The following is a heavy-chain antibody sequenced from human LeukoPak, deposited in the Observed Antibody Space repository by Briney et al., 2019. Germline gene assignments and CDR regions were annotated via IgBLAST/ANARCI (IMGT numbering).Heavy chain of an antibody. J-gene: IGHJ2*01. CDR2: INHSGST. D-gene: IGHD5-18*01. Sequence: SETLSLTCAVYGGSFSGYYWSWIRQPPGKGLEWIGEINHSGSTNYNPSLKSRVTISVDTSKNQFSLKLSSVTAADTAVYYCARVHAWIQLWYLKDPHCYFDLWGRGTLVTVSS. CDR1: GGSFSGYY. V-gene: IGHV4-34*01. CDR3: ARVHAWIQLWYLKDPHCYFDL.